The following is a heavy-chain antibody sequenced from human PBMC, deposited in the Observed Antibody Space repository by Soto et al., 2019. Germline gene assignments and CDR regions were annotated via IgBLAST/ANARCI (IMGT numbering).Heavy chain of an antibody. J-gene: IGHJ4*02. CDR2: IIPILGIA. CDR1: GGTFSSYT. CDR3: VRATPWPAFDY. V-gene: IGHV1-69*02. Sequence: SVKVSCKASGGTFSSYTISWVRQAPGQGLEWMGRIIPILGIANYADSVKGRFTISRDNSKNTLYLQMSSLRVEDTAVYYCVRATPWPAFDYWGQGTLVTVSS.